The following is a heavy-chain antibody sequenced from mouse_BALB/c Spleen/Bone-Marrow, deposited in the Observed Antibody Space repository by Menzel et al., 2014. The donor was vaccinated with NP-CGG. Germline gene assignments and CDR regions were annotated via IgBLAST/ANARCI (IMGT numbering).Heavy chain of an antibody. D-gene: IGHD1-1*01. CDR1: GYSITSGYY. J-gene: IGHJ3*01. CDR2: ISYGGSN. V-gene: IGHV3-6*02. Sequence: EVQLVESGPGLVKPSQPLPLTCSVTGYSITSGYYWNWIRQFPGNKLEWMGYISYGGSNNYSPSLKNRISITRDTSKNQFFLKLNSVTTEDTATYYCARGFITTVVPFAYWGQGTLVTVSA. CDR3: ARGFITTVVPFAY.